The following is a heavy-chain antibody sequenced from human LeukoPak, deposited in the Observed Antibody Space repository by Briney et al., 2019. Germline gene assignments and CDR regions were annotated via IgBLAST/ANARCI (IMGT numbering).Heavy chain of an antibody. V-gene: IGHV4-59*01. D-gene: IGHD6-13*01. CDR2: IYYSGST. CDR3: ARVDRAWGAAAGDVGFDY. Sequence: SETLSLTCTVSGGSISSYYWSWIRQPPGKGLEWIGYIYYSGSTNYNPSLKSRVTISVDTSKNQFSLKLSSVTAADTAVYYCARVDRAWGAAAGDVGFDYWGQGTLVTVSS. CDR1: GGSISSYY. J-gene: IGHJ4*02.